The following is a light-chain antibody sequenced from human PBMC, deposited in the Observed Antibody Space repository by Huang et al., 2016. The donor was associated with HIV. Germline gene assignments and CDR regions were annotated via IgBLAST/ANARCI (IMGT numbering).Light chain of an antibody. V-gene: IGKV3-15*01. CDR2: GAS. CDR1: QSVSSN. CDR3: QQYNNWPWT. Sequence: EVVMTQSPATLSVSQGERATLSCRASQSVSSNLAWYQQTPGQAPRLLIHGASTRATGIPARCSGSGSGTEFTLTISSLQSEDFAVYYCQQYNNWPWTFGQGTKVEV. J-gene: IGKJ1*01.